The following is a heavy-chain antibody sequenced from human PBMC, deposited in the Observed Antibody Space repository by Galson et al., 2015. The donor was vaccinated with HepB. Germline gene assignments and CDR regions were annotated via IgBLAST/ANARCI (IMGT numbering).Heavy chain of an antibody. J-gene: IGHJ4*02. V-gene: IGHV1-69*13. CDR1: GGTFSSYA. Sequence: SVKVSCKASGGTFSSYAISWVRQAPGQGLEWMGGIIPIFGTASYAQKFQGRVTITADESTSTAYMELSSLRSEDTAVYYCARLFTRSYGYVGSDFDYWGQGTLVTVSS. CDR3: ARLFTRSYGYVGSDFDY. D-gene: IGHD1-26*01. CDR2: IIPIFGTA.